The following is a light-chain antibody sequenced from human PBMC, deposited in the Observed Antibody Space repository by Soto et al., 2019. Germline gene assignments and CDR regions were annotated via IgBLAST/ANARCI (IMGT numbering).Light chain of an antibody. Sequence: DIKLTQSPSTLSASEGDRATIPCRASQSISSGLAWYQQKPGRAPKLLIYKASSLETGVPSRFSGSGSGTEFTLIISSLQPDDFASYYCQQYGSSSPWTFGQGTKVEIK. V-gene: IGKV1-5*03. CDR2: KAS. CDR3: QQYGSSSPWT. J-gene: IGKJ1*01. CDR1: QSISSG.